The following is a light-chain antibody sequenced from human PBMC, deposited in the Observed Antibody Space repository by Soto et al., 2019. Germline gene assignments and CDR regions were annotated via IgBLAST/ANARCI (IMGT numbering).Light chain of an antibody. J-gene: IGKJ2*01. V-gene: IGKV1-39*01. CDR2: ATS. CDR3: QQTYTVPYT. CDR1: QSIERY. Sequence: DIQMTQSPSSLSASVGDRVTITCRASQSIERYLNWYQQKSGKAPKFLMYATSHVQSGVPSRFSGSGSGTEFTLTISGLQPEDFGSYYCQQTYTVPYTFGQGNKLEIE.